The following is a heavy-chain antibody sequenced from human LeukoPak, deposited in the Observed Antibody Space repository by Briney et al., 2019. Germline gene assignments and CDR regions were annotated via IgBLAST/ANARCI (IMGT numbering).Heavy chain of an antibody. D-gene: IGHD3-16*02. J-gene: IGHJ5*02. CDR2: IYYSGST. Sequence: SETLSLTCTVSGGSISSSSYYWGWIRQPPGNGLEWIGSIYYSGSTHYNPSLKSRVTISVDTSKNQFSLKLSSVTAADTAVYYCARTIAGGSYRYPYWFDPWGQGTLVTVSS. V-gene: IGHV4-39*07. CDR3: ARTIAGGSYRYPYWFDP. CDR1: GGSISSSSYY.